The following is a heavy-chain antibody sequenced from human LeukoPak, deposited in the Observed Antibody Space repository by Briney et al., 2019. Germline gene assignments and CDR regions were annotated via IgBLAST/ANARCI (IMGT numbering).Heavy chain of an antibody. D-gene: IGHD5-18*01. CDR3: ARCGYSYGLLGYYYYMDV. V-gene: IGHV4-38-2*02. CDR1: GYSISSGYY. CDR2: IYHSGST. J-gene: IGHJ6*03. Sequence: SETLSLTCTVSGYSISSGYYWGWIRQPPGKGLEWIGSIYHSGSTYCNPSLKSRVTISVDTSKNQFSLKLSSVTAADTAVYYCARCGYSYGLLGYYYYMDVWGKGTTVTISS.